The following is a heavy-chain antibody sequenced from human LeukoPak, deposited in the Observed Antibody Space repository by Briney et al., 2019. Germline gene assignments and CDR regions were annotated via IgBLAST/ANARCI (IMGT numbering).Heavy chain of an antibody. CDR3: ARDKGYCSSTSCYGTY. CDR2: IIPIFGTA. D-gene: IGHD2-2*01. J-gene: IGHJ4*02. CDR1: GGTFSSYA. V-gene: IGHV1-69*13. Sequence: GASVKVSCKASGGTFSSYAISWVRQAPGQGLEWMGGIIPIFGTANYAQKFQGRVTITADESTSTAYMELSSLRSEDTAVYYCARDKGYCSSTSCYGTYWGQGTLVTVSS.